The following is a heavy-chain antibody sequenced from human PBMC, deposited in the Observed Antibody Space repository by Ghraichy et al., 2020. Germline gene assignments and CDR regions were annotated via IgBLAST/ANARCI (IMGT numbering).Heavy chain of an antibody. D-gene: IGHD2-8*02. CDR2: VYTNENT. CDR3: ARVHPSGLFGGVGFDF. J-gene: IGHJ4*02. Sequence: SETLSLTCTVSGGSISTYYWSWIRQPAGKGLEWIGRVYTNENTNYNPSLKSRVTMSVDTSKNQFSLKLSSVTAADTAVYYCARVHPSGLFGGVGFDFWGQGTLVTVSS. CDR1: GGSISTYY. V-gene: IGHV4-4*07.